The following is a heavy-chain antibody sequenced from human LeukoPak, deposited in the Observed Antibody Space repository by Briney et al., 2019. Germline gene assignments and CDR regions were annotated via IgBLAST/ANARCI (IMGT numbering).Heavy chain of an antibody. Sequence: SETLSHTCTVSGVSISNYYWNWIRQPAGKGQEWIGRMHTSGSTNYNPSLKSRVAMSVDTSKNQFSLKLSSVTAADTAVYYCARDREWLIDYWGQGTLVTVSS. J-gene: IGHJ4*02. V-gene: IGHV4-4*07. CDR2: MHTSGST. CDR1: GVSISNYY. CDR3: ARDREWLIDY. D-gene: IGHD3-3*01.